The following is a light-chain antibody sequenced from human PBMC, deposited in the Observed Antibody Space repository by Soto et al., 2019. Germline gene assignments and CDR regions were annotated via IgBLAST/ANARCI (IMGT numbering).Light chain of an antibody. CDR3: NSYAGSNNV. CDR2: EVS. V-gene: IGLV2-8*01. J-gene: IGLJ1*01. Sequence: QSALTQPPSASGSPGQSVTISCTGTGSDVGGYNYVSWYQQHPGKAPKLMIYEVSQRPSGVPDRFSGSKSGNTASLTVSGLQAEDEADYYCNSYAGSNNVFGTGTKVTVL. CDR1: GSDVGGYNY.